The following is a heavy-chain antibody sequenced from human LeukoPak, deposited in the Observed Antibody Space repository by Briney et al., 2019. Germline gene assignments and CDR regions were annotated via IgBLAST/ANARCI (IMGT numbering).Heavy chain of an antibody. J-gene: IGHJ5*01. CDR2: TYYRSKWYH. CDR3: ARGNRDFDS. Sequence: SQTLSPTCAISGDSVSSNSAAWSWIRQSPSRGLEWLGRTYYRSKWYHDYAPSVQSRITINPETSKNQFSLHLSSVTPEDTAVYYCARGNRDFDSWGQGTLVTVSS. D-gene: IGHD2-21*02. CDR1: GDSVSSNSAA. V-gene: IGHV6-1*01.